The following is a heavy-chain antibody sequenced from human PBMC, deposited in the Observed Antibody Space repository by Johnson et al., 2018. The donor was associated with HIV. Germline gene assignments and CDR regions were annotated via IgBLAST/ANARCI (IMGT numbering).Heavy chain of an antibody. CDR2: INTDGSST. CDR3: ANSLLLDAFNI. Sequence: VQLVESGGGLVQPGGSLRLSCAASGFTFSTYWMYWVRQVPGKGLVWVSRINTDGSSTSYADSVKGRFTISRDNAKNTLYLQMNSLRDEDTAVYYCANSLLLDAFNIWGQGTMVTVSS. CDR1: GFTFSTYW. D-gene: IGHD4-23*01. J-gene: IGHJ3*02. V-gene: IGHV3-74*01.